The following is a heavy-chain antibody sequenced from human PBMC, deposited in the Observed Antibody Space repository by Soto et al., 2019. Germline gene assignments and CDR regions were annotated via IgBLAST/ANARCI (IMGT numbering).Heavy chain of an antibody. Sequence: EVQLAESGGGLAQPGGSLRLSCAASGFTLSGYAMDWVRQAPGKGLEYVSGISSYGVGTYYANSVQGRFTISRDNSKNTVYLQMGSLRPEDMAVYYCARRARTDFYYMDVWGKGTTVTVSS. CDR2: ISSYGVGT. D-gene: IGHD6-6*01. J-gene: IGHJ6*03. CDR1: GFTLSGYA. V-gene: IGHV3-64*01. CDR3: ARRARTDFYYMDV.